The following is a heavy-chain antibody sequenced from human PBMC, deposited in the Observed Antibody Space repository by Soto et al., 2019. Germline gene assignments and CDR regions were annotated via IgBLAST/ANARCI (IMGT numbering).Heavy chain of an antibody. CDR3: TKNFYFAS. V-gene: IGHV3-23*01. CDR2: INAIDGYT. Sequence: GGALRLSGAASGFTFSSYAMSWVRQAPGKGLERVSGINAIDGYTYYADSVKGRFTISRDNLKNTVTLQMNSLIDEDTADYYRTKNFYFASWGQGTLVTVSS. J-gene: IGHJ4*02. CDR1: GFTFSSYA.